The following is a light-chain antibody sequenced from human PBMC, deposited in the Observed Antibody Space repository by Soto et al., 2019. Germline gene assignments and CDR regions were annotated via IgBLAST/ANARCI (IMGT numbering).Light chain of an antibody. CDR1: SSDVGGYNY. Sequence: QSVLTQPASVSGSPGQSITISCTGTSSDVGGYNYVSWYQHHPGKAPKLMIYEVSYRPSGVSNRFSGSKSGNTASLTISGLQAEDEADYYCSSYTSSNTVLFGGGTKLIVL. CDR3: SSYTSSNTVL. V-gene: IGLV2-14*01. J-gene: IGLJ2*01. CDR2: EVS.